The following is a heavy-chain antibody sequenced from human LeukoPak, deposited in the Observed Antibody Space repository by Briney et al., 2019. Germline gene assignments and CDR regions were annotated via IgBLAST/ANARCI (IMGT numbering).Heavy chain of an antibody. CDR2: IYPGDSDT. V-gene: IGHV5-51*01. Sequence: EESVKISCKGSGYSFTSYWIGWVRQMPGKGMEWMGIIYPGDSDTRYSPSFQGQVTISADKSISTAYLQWSSLKASDTAMYYCARFRRCSSTSCYFNWFDPWGQGTLVTVSS. CDR3: ARFRRCSSTSCYFNWFDP. D-gene: IGHD2-2*01. CDR1: GYSFTSYW. J-gene: IGHJ5*02.